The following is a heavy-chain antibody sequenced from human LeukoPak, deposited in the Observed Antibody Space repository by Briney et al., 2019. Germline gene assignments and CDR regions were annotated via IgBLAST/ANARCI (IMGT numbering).Heavy chain of an antibody. Sequence: SVKVSCKASGFTFTSSAMQWVRQARGQRLEWIGWIVVGSGNTNYAQKFQERVTITRDMSTSTAYMELTSLRSEDTAVYYCAADLNYYDSSGSGDYWGQGTLVTVSS. V-gene: IGHV1-58*02. CDR1: GFTFTSSA. J-gene: IGHJ4*02. CDR3: AADLNYYDSSGSGDY. D-gene: IGHD3-22*01. CDR2: IVVGSGNT.